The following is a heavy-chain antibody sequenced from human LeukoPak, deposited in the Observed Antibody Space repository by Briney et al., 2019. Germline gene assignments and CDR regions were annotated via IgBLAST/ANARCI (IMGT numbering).Heavy chain of an antibody. CDR1: GYTFTSYD. J-gene: IGHJ6*03. Sequence: GASVKVSCKASGYTFTSYDINWVRQATGQGLEWMGWMNPNSGNTGYAQKFQGRVTMTRNTSISTAYMELSSLRSEDTAVYYCARLADRVEMAKKLYYYYMDVWGKGTTATVSS. CDR2: MNPNSGNT. D-gene: IGHD5-24*01. CDR3: ARLADRVEMAKKLYYYYMDV. V-gene: IGHV1-8*01.